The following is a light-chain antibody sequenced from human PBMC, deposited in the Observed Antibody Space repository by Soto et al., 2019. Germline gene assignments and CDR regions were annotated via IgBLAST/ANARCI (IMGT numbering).Light chain of an antibody. CDR1: STDVGRYNY. Sequence: QSVLTQPASVSGSPGQPITISCTGTSTDVGRYNYVSWYQQHPGKAPKLMIYDVANRPSGVSNRFSGSKSGITASLTISGLQAEDEADYYCSSYTPSSTYVFGTSTKVTVL. J-gene: IGLJ1*01. V-gene: IGLV2-14*01. CDR2: DVA. CDR3: SSYTPSSTYV.